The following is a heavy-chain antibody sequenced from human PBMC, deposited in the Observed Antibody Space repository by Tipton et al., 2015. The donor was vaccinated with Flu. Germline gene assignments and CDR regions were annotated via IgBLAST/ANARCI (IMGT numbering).Heavy chain of an antibody. Sequence: SLRLSCAASGFTFSSYWMSWVRQAPGKGLEWVANIKQDGSEKYYVDSVKGRFTISRDNAKNSLYLQMNSLRAEDTAVYYCARASYGGNIRDAFDIWGQGTMVTVSS. CDR3: ARASYGGNIRDAFDI. J-gene: IGHJ3*02. V-gene: IGHV3-7*01. CDR1: GFTFSSYW. CDR2: IKQDGSEK. D-gene: IGHD4-23*01.